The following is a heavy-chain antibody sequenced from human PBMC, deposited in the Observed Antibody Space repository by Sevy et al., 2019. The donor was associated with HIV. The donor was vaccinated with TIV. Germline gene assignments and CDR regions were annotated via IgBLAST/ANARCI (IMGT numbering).Heavy chain of an antibody. CDR3: ARDRGTSGYFDY. CDR1: GGSVSSGSYY. D-gene: IGHD1-26*01. V-gene: IGHV4-61*01. Sequence: SETLSLTCTVSGGSVSSGSYYWSWIRQPPGQGLEWIGYIYDSGSTNDNPSLKSRVTISVDTSKNQFSLKLSSVTAADTAVYYCARDRGTSGYFDYWGQGTLVTVSS. CDR2: IYDSGST. J-gene: IGHJ4*02.